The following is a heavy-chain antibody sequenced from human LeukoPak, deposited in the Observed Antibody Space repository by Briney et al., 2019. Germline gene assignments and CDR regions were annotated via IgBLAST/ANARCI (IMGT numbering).Heavy chain of an antibody. V-gene: IGHV4-30-4*01. Sequence: SETLSLTCTVSGGSISSGDYYGSWIRQPPGKGLEWIGYIYYSGSTYYNPSLKSRVTISVDTSKNQYSLKLSSVTAADTAVYYCARGAMIVVVPDAFDIWGQGTTVTVSS. CDR3: ARGAMIVVVPDAFDI. CDR1: GGSISSGDYY. CDR2: IYYSGST. D-gene: IGHD3-22*01. J-gene: IGHJ3*02.